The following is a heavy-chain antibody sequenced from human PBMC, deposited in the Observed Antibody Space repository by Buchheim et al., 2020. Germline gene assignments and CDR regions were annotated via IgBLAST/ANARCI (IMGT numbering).Heavy chain of an antibody. Sequence: QVQLQESGPGLVKPSGTLSLTCAVSGGSISSSNWWSWVRQPPGKGLEWIGEIYHSGSTNYNPSLKSRVTIPVDKSKNQFSLKLSSVTAADTAVYYCASTYYYDSSGYYRYYYYYGMDVWGQGTT. CDR2: IYHSGST. CDR1: GGSISSSNW. CDR3: ASTYYYDSSGYYRYYYYYGMDV. D-gene: IGHD3-22*01. V-gene: IGHV4-4*02. J-gene: IGHJ6*02.